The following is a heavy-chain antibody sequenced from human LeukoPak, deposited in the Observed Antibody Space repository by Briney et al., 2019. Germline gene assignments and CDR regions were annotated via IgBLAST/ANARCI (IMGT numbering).Heavy chain of an antibody. V-gene: IGHV4-34*01. D-gene: IGHD5-12*01. CDR2: INHSGST. CDR1: GGSFSGYY. J-gene: IGHJ5*02. Sequence: SETLSLTCAVYGGSFSGYYWSWIRQPPGKGLEWIGEINHSGSTNYNPSLKSRVTISVDTSKNQFSLKLSSVTAADTAVYYCARAHRPPTIENRWFDPWGQGTLVTVSS. CDR3: ARAHRPPTIENRWFDP.